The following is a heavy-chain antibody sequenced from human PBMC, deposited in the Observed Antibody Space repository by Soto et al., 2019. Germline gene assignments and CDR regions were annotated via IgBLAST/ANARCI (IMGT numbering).Heavy chain of an antibody. CDR3: ARKPEAGTSVPVDY. Sequence: QVQLVESGGGVVQPGRSLRLSCAASGFTFSSYGMHWVRQAPGKGLEWVAVISYDGSEKYHADSVKGRFTISRDNSKNTLYLQMNRLRAEDTAVYYCARKPEAGTSVPVDYGGQGTLVTVCS. CDR1: GFTFSSYG. D-gene: IGHD1-1*01. V-gene: IGHV3-30*03. J-gene: IGHJ4*02. CDR2: ISYDGSEK.